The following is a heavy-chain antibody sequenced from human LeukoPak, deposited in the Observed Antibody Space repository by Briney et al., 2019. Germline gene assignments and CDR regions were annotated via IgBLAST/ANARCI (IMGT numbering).Heavy chain of an antibody. Sequence: ASVKVSCKASGGTFSSYAISWVRQAPGQGLEWMGGIIPIFGTANYAQKLQGRVTITADESTSTAYMELSSLRSEDTAVYYCAVTGIAAAGSFDYWGQGTLVTVSS. CDR3: AVTGIAAAGSFDY. CDR2: IIPIFGTA. D-gene: IGHD6-13*01. CDR1: GGTFSSYA. J-gene: IGHJ4*02. V-gene: IGHV1-69*13.